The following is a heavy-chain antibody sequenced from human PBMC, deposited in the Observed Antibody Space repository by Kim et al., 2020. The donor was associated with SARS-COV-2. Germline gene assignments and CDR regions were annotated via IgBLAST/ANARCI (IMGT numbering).Heavy chain of an antibody. CDR1: GGSISSSGYY. J-gene: IGHJ4*02. Sequence: SETLSLTCTVSGGSISSSGYYWGWIRQPPGKGLEWIGSIYYSGSTYYNPSLKSRVTISVDTSKNQFSLKLSSVTAADTAVYYCARDRIAVAHFDYWGQGTLVTVSS. CDR3: ARDRIAVAHFDY. V-gene: IGHV4-39*07. D-gene: IGHD6-19*01. CDR2: IYYSGST.